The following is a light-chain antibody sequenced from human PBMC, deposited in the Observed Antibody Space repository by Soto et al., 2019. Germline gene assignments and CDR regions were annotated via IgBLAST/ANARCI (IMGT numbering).Light chain of an antibody. Sequence: QSVLTQPASVSGSPGQSITISCTGTSSDVGGHNLLSWYQQHPGKAPKAIIYEAYRRPSGVSPRFSGSKSGNTASLTISGLQAEDEADYYCSSYTRSDIFIFGTGTKVTVL. CDR2: EAY. J-gene: IGLJ1*01. V-gene: IGLV2-14*02. CDR1: SSDVGGHNL. CDR3: SSYTRSDIFI.